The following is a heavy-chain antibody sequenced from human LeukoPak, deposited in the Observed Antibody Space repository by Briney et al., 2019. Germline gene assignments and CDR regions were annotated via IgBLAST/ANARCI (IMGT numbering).Heavy chain of an antibody. CDR1: GFTFSTYP. J-gene: IGHJ6*03. D-gene: IGHD3-3*01. V-gene: IGHV3-30*04. CDR2: MSFDGESE. CDR3: ARDGSVLWSGYPSISYYYYMDV. Sequence: PGRSLRLPCAASGFTFSTYPMHWVRQAPGKGLEWVAVMSFDGESEYYTDSVKGRFTISIDNAKNTLYLQMNRLGPEDTAVYFCARDGSVLWSGYPSISYYYYMDVWGKGTTVTVSS.